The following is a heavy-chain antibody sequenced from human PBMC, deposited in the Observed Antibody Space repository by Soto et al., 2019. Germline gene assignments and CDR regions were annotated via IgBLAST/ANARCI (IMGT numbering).Heavy chain of an antibody. Sequence: GGSLRLSCAASGFTFSSYAMSWVRQAPGKGLEWVSAISGSGGSTYYADSVKGRFTISRDNSKNTLYLQMNSLRAEDTAVYYCAKEHTTVTTPFYYYYYMDVWGKGTTVTVSS. CDR2: ISGSGGST. CDR3: AKEHTTVTTPFYYYYYMDV. D-gene: IGHD4-4*01. J-gene: IGHJ6*03. V-gene: IGHV3-23*01. CDR1: GFTFSSYA.